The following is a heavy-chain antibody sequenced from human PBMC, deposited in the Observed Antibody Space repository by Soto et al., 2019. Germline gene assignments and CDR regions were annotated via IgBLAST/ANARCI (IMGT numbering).Heavy chain of an antibody. J-gene: IGHJ5*02. CDR1: GYTFTGYY. CDR3: ARDLGPDDYVWGSYRYGWFDP. V-gene: IGHV1-2*02. Sequence: ASVKVSCKASGYTFTGYYMHWERRAPGQGLEWMGWINPNSAGTNYAQKFQGRVTMTRDTSISTAYMELSRLRSNDTAVCYCARDLGPDDYVWGSYRYGWFDPWGQGALVTVSS. D-gene: IGHD3-16*02. CDR2: INPNSAGT.